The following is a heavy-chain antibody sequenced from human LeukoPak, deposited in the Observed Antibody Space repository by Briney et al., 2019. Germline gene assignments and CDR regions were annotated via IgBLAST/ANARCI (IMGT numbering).Heavy chain of an antibody. CDR2: INAGNGNT. CDR3: ARTLRPIVVDPFDY. CDR1: GYTFTSYA. Sequence: ASVKVSCKASGYTFTSYAMHWVRQSPGQRLEWMGWINAGNGNTKYSQKFQGRVTITRDTSASTAYMELSSLRSEDTAVYYCARTLRPIVVDPFDYWGQGTLVTVSS. V-gene: IGHV1-3*01. D-gene: IGHD3-22*01. J-gene: IGHJ4*02.